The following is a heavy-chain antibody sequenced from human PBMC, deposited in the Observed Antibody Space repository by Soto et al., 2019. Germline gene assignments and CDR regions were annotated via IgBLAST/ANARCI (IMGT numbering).Heavy chain of an antibody. CDR1: GFTFISYG. V-gene: IGHV3-30*18. CDR3: AKDPGRGNWFDP. Sequence: GGSLRLSCAASGFTFISYGMHWVRQAPGKGLEWVAVISYDGSNKYYADSVKGRFTISRDNSKNTLYLQMNSLRAEDTAVYYCAKDPGRGNWFDPWGQGTLVTVS. CDR2: ISYDGSNK. J-gene: IGHJ5*02. D-gene: IGHD3-10*01.